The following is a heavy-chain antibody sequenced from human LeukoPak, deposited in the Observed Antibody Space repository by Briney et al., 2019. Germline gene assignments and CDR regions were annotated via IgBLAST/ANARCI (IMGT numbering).Heavy chain of an antibody. J-gene: IGHJ4*02. Sequence: SETLSLTCTVSGGSISSGDYYWSWLRQPPGKGLEWIGYIYYSGSTYYNPSLKSRVTISVDTSKNQFSLKLSSVTAADTAVYYCARVPFLWFGESKYYFDYWGQGTLVTVSS. CDR1: GGSISSGDYY. D-gene: IGHD3-10*01. V-gene: IGHV4-30-4*08. CDR2: IYYSGST. CDR3: ARVPFLWFGESKYYFDY.